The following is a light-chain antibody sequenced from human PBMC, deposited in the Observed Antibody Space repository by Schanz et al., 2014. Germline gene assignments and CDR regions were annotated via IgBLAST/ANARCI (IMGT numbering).Light chain of an antibody. Sequence: EIVLTQSPATLSLSPGERATLSCRASQSVSSYLAWYQQKPGQTPRLLIYDASNRATGIPARFSGSGSGTDFTLTISSLEPEDVAVYYCQHRNNWQWTFGQGTKVEI. J-gene: IGKJ1*01. CDR3: QHRNNWQWT. CDR2: DAS. V-gene: IGKV3-11*01. CDR1: QSVSSY.